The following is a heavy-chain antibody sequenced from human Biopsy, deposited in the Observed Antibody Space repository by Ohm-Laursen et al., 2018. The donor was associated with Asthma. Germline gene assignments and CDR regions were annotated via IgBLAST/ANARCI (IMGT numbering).Heavy chain of an antibody. D-gene: IGHD6-19*01. V-gene: IGHV3-53*01. CDR2: IYSGGTS. CDR3: ARGDSSGWSHYYFDY. J-gene: IGHJ4*02. CDR1: GPTVSRDH. Sequence: GSLRLSCTASGPTVSRDHMFWVRQAPGKGLEWVSVIYSGGTSHTADSVRGRFTISRDFSKNTLHLQMHSLRVEDTAVYYCARGDSSGWSHYYFDYWGQGTLVAVSS.